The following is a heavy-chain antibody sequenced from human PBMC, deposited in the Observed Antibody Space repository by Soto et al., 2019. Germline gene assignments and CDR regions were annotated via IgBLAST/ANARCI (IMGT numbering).Heavy chain of an antibody. D-gene: IGHD6-6*01. J-gene: IGHJ6*02. V-gene: IGHV4-61*01. CDR2: IYYSGST. CDR3: AREGGDGAARTGYYYYYGMDV. CDR1: GGSISSGSYY. Sequence: SETLSLTCTVSGGSISSGSYYWSWIRQPPGKGLEWIGYIYYSGSTNYNPSLKSRVTISVDTSKNQFSLKLSSVTAADTAVYYCAREGGDGAARTGYYYYYGMDVWGQGTTVTVSS.